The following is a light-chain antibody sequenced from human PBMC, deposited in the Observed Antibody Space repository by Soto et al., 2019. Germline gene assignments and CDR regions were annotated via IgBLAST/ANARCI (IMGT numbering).Light chain of an antibody. J-gene: IGLJ2*01. CDR2: EVT. V-gene: IGLV2-8*01. Sequence: QSALTQPPSASGSPGQSVTISCTGTSNDVGGYNYVSWYQQHPGIAPKLMIYEVTKRPSGVPNRFSGSKSGNTASLTVSGLRTEDEADYYCSSYAGGNIVLFGGGTKVTVL. CDR3: SSYAGGNIVL. CDR1: SNDVGGYNY.